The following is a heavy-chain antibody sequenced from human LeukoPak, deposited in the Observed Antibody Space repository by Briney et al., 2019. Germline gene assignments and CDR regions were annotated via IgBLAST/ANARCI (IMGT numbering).Heavy chain of an antibody. V-gene: IGHV4-34*01. CDR1: GGSFSGHY. CDR2: INHSGST. J-gene: IGHJ6*03. CDR3: ARDYDILTGYYYMDV. Sequence: SETLSLTCAVYGGSFSGHYWTWIRQPPGKGLEWIGEINHSGSTTYNPSLNSRVTISVDTSKNQFSLRLSSVTAADTAVYYCARDYDILTGYYYMDVWGKGTTVTVSS. D-gene: IGHD3-9*01.